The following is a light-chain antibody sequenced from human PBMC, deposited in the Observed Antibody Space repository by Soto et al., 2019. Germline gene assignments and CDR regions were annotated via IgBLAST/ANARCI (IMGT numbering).Light chain of an antibody. Sequence: EIVLTQSPGTLSLSPGERATLSYRASQSVRSNYLAWYQHKPGQAPRLLIYAASSRAAGIPDRFSGSGSGTEFTLTISRLEPEDFAVFYCHQYGSSPLTFGQGTRLEIK. V-gene: IGKV3-20*01. CDR3: HQYGSSPLT. CDR1: QSVRSNY. CDR2: AAS. J-gene: IGKJ5*01.